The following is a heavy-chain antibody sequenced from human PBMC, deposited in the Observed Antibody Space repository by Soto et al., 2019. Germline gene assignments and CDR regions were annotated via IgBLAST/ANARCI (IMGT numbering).Heavy chain of an antibody. CDR1: GFTFGDYY. Sequence: GGSLRLSCAGSGFTFGDYYMTWIRQAPGKGLEWVSYINTLSSAIYYADSVKGRFTISRDNAKNSLYLQMNSLRAEDTAVYYCARRLQWQLRPLDSWGRGTLVTVTS. CDR3: ARRLQWQLRPLDS. CDR2: INTLSSAI. D-gene: IGHD6-19*01. J-gene: IGHJ4*02. V-gene: IGHV3-11*01.